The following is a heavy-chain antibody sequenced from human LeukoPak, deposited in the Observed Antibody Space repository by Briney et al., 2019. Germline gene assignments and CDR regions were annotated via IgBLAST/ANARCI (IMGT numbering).Heavy chain of an antibody. V-gene: IGHV1-2*02. CDR2: INPNSGGT. J-gene: IGHJ3*02. Sequence: ASVKVSCKASGYTFTGYYMHWVRQAPGQGLEWMGWINPNSGGTNYAQKFQGRVTMTRDTSISTAYMELSRLRSDDTAVYYCARDLGATVTNKWPGAFDIWGQGTMVTVSS. D-gene: IGHD4-17*01. CDR3: ARDLGATVTNKWPGAFDI. CDR1: GYTFTGYY.